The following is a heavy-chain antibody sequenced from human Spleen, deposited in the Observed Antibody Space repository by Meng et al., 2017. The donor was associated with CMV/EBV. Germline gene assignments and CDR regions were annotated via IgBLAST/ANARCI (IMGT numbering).Heavy chain of an antibody. J-gene: IGHJ4*02. V-gene: IGHV1-69*04. CDR2: IIPILGIA. Sequence: SVKVSCKASGGTFSSYTISWVRQAPGQGLEWMGRIIPILGIANYAQKFQGRVTITADKSTSTAYMELSSLRSEDTAVYYCARDPRGSSSASGYWGQGTLVTASS. D-gene: IGHD6-13*01. CDR1: GGTFSSYT. CDR3: ARDPRGSSSASGY.